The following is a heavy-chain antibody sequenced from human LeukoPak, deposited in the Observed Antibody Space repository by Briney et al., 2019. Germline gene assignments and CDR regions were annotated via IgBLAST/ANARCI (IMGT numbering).Heavy chain of an antibody. Sequence: PSQTLSLTCTVSGGSISSGAYYWSWIRQPPGKGLEWIGYIYHSGSTYYNPSLKSRVTISVDRSKNQFSLKLNSVTAADTAVYYCARAVKWELHDAFDIWGQGTMVTVSS. CDR2: IYHSGST. D-gene: IGHD1-26*01. CDR3: ARAVKWELHDAFDI. V-gene: IGHV4-30-2*01. CDR1: GGSISSGAYY. J-gene: IGHJ3*02.